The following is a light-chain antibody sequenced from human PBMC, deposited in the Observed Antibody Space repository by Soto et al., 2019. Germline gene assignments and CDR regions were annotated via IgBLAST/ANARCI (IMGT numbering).Light chain of an antibody. CDR1: QSVLYSLNNKNC. J-gene: IGKJ2*01. CDR3: QQYYSSLT. Sequence: DIVMTQSPDSLAVSLGERATIRCKSSQSVLYSLNNKNCLAWYQQKPGQPPKLLIYWASTRESGVPDRFSGSGSGTDFTLTISSLQAEDVAVYYCQQYYSSLTFGQGTKLEIK. V-gene: IGKV4-1*01. CDR2: WAS.